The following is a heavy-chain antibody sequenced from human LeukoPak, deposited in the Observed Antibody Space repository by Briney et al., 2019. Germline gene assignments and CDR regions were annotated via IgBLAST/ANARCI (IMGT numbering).Heavy chain of an antibody. J-gene: IGHJ4*02. CDR3: AKGVRYLDWWILDY. CDR1: GFTFSNYA. V-gene: IGHV3-23*01. D-gene: IGHD3-9*01. CDR2: ISGSDYA. Sequence: TGGSLRLSCAASGFTFSNYAMGWVRQAPGKGLEWVSGISGSDYAYYTDSVKGRFTISRDNSKSTLYLQMNTLRAEDTAVYYCAKGVRYLDWWILDYWGQGTLVPVSS.